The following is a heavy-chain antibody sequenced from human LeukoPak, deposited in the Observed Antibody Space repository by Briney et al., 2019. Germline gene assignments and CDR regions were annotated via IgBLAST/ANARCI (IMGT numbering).Heavy chain of an antibody. V-gene: IGHV3-23*01. CDR1: GFTFSSYA. CDR3: AKCSATCYANAFDI. CDR2: ISGSGSDT. J-gene: IGHJ3*02. D-gene: IGHD2-2*01. Sequence: PGGSLRLSCAASGFTFSSYAMHWARQAPGKGLEWVSAISGSGSDTECADSVKGRFTISRDNSKNTLYLQMSSLRVEDTAVYYCAKCSATCYANAFDIWGQGTTVTVSS.